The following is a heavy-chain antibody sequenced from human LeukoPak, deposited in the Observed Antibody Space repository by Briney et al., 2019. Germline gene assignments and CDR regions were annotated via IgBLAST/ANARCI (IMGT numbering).Heavy chain of an antibody. CDR2: ISAYNGNT. Sequence: GASVKVSCKASGYTFTSYGISWVRQAPGQGLEWMGWISAYNGNTNYAQKLQGRVTMTTDTSTSTAYMELRSLRSDDTAVYYCARLSSSWSTHDAFDIWGQGTMVTVSS. D-gene: IGHD6-13*01. CDR1: GYTFTSYG. V-gene: IGHV1-18*01. CDR3: ARLSSSWSTHDAFDI. J-gene: IGHJ3*02.